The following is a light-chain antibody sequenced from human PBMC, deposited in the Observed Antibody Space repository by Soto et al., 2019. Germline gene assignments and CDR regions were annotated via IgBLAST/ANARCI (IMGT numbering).Light chain of an antibody. J-gene: IGKJ4*01. V-gene: IGKV3-15*01. CDR1: QYIGST. CDR2: DAS. CDR3: QQSNNWPPLT. Sequence: EIVLTQSPATLSVSPGDRATLSCRASQYIGSTIAWYQQRSGQAPRLLIFDASIRLPTVPARFSGSGSETDFSLTIRSLQIEDFALYYCQQSNNWPPLTFGGGTKVDIK.